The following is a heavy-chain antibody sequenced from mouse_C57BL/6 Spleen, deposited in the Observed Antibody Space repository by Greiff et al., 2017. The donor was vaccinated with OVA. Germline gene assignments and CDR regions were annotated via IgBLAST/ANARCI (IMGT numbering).Heavy chain of an antibody. CDR3: ARERNYCSFDY. Sequence: EVQLQQSGPELVKPGASVKIPCKASGYTFTDYNMDWVKQSHGKSLEWIGDINPNNGGTIYNQKFKGKATLTVDKSSSTAYMELRSLTSEDTAVYYYARERNYCSFDYWGQGTTLTVSS. D-gene: IGHD1-1*01. V-gene: IGHV1-18*01. CDR1: GYTFTDYN. CDR2: INPNNGGT. J-gene: IGHJ2*01.